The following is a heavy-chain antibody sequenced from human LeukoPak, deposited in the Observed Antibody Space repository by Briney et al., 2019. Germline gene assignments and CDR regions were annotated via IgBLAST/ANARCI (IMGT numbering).Heavy chain of an antibody. Sequence: ASVTVSCTASGYTFTSYGISWVRQAPGQGLEWMGWISAYNGNTNYAQKLQGRVTMTTDTSTSTAYMELRSLRSDDTAVYYCARERQWLGTQLNWFDPWGQGTLVTVSS. CDR2: ISAYNGNT. D-gene: IGHD6-19*01. CDR1: GYTFTSYG. V-gene: IGHV1-18*01. CDR3: ARERQWLGTQLNWFDP. J-gene: IGHJ5*02.